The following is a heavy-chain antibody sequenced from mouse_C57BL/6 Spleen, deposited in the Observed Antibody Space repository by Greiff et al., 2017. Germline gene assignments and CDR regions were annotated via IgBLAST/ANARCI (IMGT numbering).Heavy chain of an antibody. D-gene: IGHD1-1*01. CDR2: IDPANGNT. CDR3: ARQDGYYYGSTPYAMDY. CDR1: GFNIKNTY. J-gene: IGHJ4*01. V-gene: IGHV14-3*01. Sequence: VQLKQSVAELVRPGASVKLSCTASGFNIKNTYMHWVKQRPEQGLEWIGRIDPANGNTKYAPKFQGKASITADTSSNTAYLQLSSLTSEDTAIYYCARQDGYYYGSTPYAMDYWGQGTSVTVSS.